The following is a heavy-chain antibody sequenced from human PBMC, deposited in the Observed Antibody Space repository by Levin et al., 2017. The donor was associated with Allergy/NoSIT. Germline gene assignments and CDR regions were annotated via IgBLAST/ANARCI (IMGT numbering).Heavy chain of an antibody. CDR2: INPSGGST. J-gene: IGHJ5*02. V-gene: IGHV1-46*01. CDR3: ARGDWFDP. Sequence: GESLKISCKASGFTFSSYFIHWVRQAPGQGLEWMGLINPSGGSTRYAQRFQGRVTMTRDTSTSTVYMELTTLKSDDTAVYFCARGDWFDPWGQGTLVTVSS. CDR1: GFTFSSYF.